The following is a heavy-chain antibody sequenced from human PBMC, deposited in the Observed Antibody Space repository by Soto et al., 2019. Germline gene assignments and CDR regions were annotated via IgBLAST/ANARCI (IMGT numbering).Heavy chain of an antibody. CDR1: GFTFSSYA. D-gene: IGHD3-10*01. J-gene: IGHJ4*02. Sequence: EVQLLESGGGLVQPGGSLRLSCAASGFTFSSYAMSWVRQAPGKGLEWVSAISGSGGSTYYADSVKGRFTISRDNSKNTLYLQMNSLRAEDTAVCYCAKRGGGAGYYFDYWGQGTLVTVSS. CDR3: AKRGGGAGYYFDY. CDR2: ISGSGGST. V-gene: IGHV3-23*01.